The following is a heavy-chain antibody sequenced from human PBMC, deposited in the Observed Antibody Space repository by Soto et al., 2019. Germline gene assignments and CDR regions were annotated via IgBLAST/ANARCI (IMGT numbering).Heavy chain of an antibody. J-gene: IGHJ3*02. CDR3: ARSVVVVVAASDAFDI. V-gene: IGHV1-8*01. CDR1: GYTFTSYD. CDR2: MNPNSGNT. D-gene: IGHD2-15*01. Sequence: ASVKVSCKASGYTFTSYDINWVRQATGQGLEWMGWMNPNSGNTGYAQKFQGRVTMTRNTSISTAYMELSSLRSEGTAVYYCARSVVVVVAASDAFDIWGQGTMVTVSS.